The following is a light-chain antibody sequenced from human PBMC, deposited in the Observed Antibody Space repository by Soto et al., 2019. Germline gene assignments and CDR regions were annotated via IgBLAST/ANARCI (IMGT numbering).Light chain of an antibody. J-gene: IGLJ1*01. CDR1: SSDVGSYNI. Sequence: QSVLTQPASVSGSPGQSITISCTGTSSDVGSYNIVSWYQQHPGKAPKLMIYEGSKRPSGVSNRFSGSKSGNTASLTISGLQAEDEADYYCCSYAGSSSWVFGTGTKGTVL. V-gene: IGLV2-23*01. CDR3: CSYAGSSSWV. CDR2: EGS.